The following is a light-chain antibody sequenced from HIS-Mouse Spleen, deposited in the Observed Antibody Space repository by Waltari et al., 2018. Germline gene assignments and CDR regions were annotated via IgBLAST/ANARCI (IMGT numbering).Light chain of an antibody. CDR1: QDIDDV. J-gene: IGKJ1*01. V-gene: IGKV5-2*01. CDR3: LQHEEFPLP. CDR2: GAT. Sequence: ERTLTQSPAFMSPSPGDKANISGKASQDIDDVLRWYQQKPGEAAIIIIQGATTLVPGIPPRFSGSGYGTDFTLTIKNIESEDAAYYFCLQHEEFPLPCGQGTKVEI.